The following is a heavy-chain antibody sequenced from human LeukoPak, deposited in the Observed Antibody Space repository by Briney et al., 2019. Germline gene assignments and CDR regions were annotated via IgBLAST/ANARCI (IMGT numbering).Heavy chain of an antibody. V-gene: IGHV4-34*01. D-gene: IGHD5-24*01. CDR3: ARPSRDGYRYTFDY. J-gene: IGHJ4*02. CDR2: INHSGSA. CDR1: GGSISSYY. Sequence: LETLSLTCTVSGGSISSYYWSWIRQPPGKGLEWIGEINHSGSANYNPSLKSRVTISVDTSKNQFSLKLSSVTAADTAVYYCARPSRDGYRYTFDYWGQGILVTVSS.